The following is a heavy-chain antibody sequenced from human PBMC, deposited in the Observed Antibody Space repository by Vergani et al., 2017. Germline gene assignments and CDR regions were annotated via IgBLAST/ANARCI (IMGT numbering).Heavy chain of an antibody. Sequence: QVQLVQSGAEVKKPGSSVKVSCKASGGTFSSYAISWVRQAPGQGLEWMGGIIPIFGTANYAQKFQGRVTITADESTSTAYMELSSLRSEATAVYYGAREVVGVPATKYPDRFDPWGQGTLVTVSS. V-gene: IGHV1-69*01. CDR3: AREVVGVPATKYPDRFDP. D-gene: IGHD2-2*01. J-gene: IGHJ5*02. CDR2: IIPIFGTA. CDR1: GGTFSSYA.